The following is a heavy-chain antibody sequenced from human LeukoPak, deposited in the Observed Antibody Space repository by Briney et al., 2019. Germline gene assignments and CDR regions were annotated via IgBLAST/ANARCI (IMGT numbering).Heavy chain of an antibody. CDR3: ARDYRMTKRGYFDY. V-gene: IGHV4-59*01. J-gene: IGHJ4*02. CDR2: IYYSGST. D-gene: IGHD4-11*01. Sequence: SETLSLTCTVSGGSISSYYWSWIRQPPVKGLEWIGYIYYSGSTNYNPSLKSRVTISVDTSKNQFSLKLSSVTAADTAVYYCARDYRMTKRGYFDYWGQGTLVTVSS. CDR1: GGSISSYY.